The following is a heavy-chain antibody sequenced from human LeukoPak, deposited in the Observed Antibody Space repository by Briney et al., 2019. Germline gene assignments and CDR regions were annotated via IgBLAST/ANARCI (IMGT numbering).Heavy chain of an antibody. J-gene: IGHJ4*02. D-gene: IGHD2-2*01. CDR3: ARDPCCYSSSWGPYFDY. CDR2: IKAGGSEK. Sequence: GGSLRLSCAASGFTFSNYWISWVRQAPEKGLEWVANIKAGGSEKQYVDSVKGRFTISRDNAKNSLYLQMNSLRAEDTAVYYCARDPCCYSSSWGPYFDYWGQGTLVTVSS. V-gene: IGHV3-7*01. CDR1: GFTFSNYW.